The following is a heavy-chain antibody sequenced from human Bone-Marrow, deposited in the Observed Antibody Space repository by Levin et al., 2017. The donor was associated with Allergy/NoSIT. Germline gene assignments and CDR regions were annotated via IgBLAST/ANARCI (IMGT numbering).Heavy chain of an antibody. J-gene: IGHJ6*03. Sequence: GESLKISCAASGFTFSDYYMSWIRQAPGKGLEWVSYISSSSSYTNYADSVKGRFTISRDNAKNSLYLQMNSLRAEDTAVYYCARSMAYSSGWYVGYYMDVWGKGTTVTVSS. CDR2: ISSSSSYT. V-gene: IGHV3-11*06. D-gene: IGHD6-19*01. CDR3: ARSMAYSSGWYVGYYMDV. CDR1: GFTFSDYY.